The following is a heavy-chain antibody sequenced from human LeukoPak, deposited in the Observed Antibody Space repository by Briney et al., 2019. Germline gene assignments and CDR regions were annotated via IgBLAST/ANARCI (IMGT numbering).Heavy chain of an antibody. V-gene: IGHV3-7*01. CDR2: IKQDGSEK. Sequence: QPGGSLRLSCAASGFTFSNYWMSWVRQAPGKGLEWVANIKQDGSEKYYVDSVKGRFTISRDNAKNSPYLQMNSLRAEDTAVYYCAREEQQQLGGGFDPWGQGTLVTVSS. J-gene: IGHJ5*02. CDR1: GFTFSNYW. CDR3: AREEQQQLGGGFDP. D-gene: IGHD6-13*01.